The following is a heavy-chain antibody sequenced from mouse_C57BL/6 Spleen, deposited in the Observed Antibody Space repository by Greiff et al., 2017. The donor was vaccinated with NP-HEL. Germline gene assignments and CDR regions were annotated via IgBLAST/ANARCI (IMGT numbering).Heavy chain of an antibody. CDR1: GYAFSSSW. V-gene: IGHV1-82*01. D-gene: IGHD1-1*01. J-gene: IGHJ2*01. CDR3: ALLLPFDY. CDR2: IYPGDGDT. Sequence: VQLQQSGPELVKPGASVKISCKASGYAFSSSWMNWVKQRPGKGLEWIGRIYPGDGDTNYNGKFKGKATLTADKSSSTAYMQLSSLTSEDSAVYFCALLLPFDYWGQGTTLTVSS.